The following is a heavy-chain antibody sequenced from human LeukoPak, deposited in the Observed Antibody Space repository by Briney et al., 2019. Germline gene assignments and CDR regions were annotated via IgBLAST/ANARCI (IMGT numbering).Heavy chain of an antibody. CDR3: ARGDDYKSTLFDY. V-gene: IGHV4-59*01. D-gene: IGHD5-12*01. J-gene: IGHJ4*02. CDR1: GGSISSYY. CDR2: IYYSGST. Sequence: SETLSLTCTVSGGSISSYYWSWIRQPPGKGLEWIGYIYYSGSTNYNPSLKSRVTISVDTSKNQFSLKLSSATATDTAMYYCARGDDYKSTLFDYWGQGTLVTVSS.